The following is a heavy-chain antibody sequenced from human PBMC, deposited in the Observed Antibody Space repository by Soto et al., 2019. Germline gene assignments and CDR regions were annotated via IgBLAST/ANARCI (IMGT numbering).Heavy chain of an antibody. D-gene: IGHD5-12*01. Sequence: SETLSLTCTFSGGSISSYYWSWIRQPPGKGLEWIGYIYYSGSTNYNPSLKSRVTISVDTSKNQFSLKLSSVTAADTAVYYCARIVATRYYYYMDVWGKGTTVTVSS. J-gene: IGHJ6*03. V-gene: IGHV4-59*08. CDR3: ARIVATRYYYYMDV. CDR2: IYYSGST. CDR1: GGSISSYY.